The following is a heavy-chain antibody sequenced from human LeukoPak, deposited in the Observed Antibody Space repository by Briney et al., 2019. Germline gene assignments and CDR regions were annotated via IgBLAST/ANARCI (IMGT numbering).Heavy chain of an antibody. CDR3: ARAHYDFWSGYYGEDYYYMDV. J-gene: IGHJ6*03. Sequence: GGSLRLSCAASGFTFSSYSMNWVRQAPGKGLEWVSSISSSSYIYYADSVKGRFTISRDNAKNSLYLQMNSLRAEDTAVYYCARAHYDFWSGYYGEDYYYMDVWGKGTTVTVSS. V-gene: IGHV3-21*01. D-gene: IGHD3-3*01. CDR1: GFTFSSYS. CDR2: ISSSSYI.